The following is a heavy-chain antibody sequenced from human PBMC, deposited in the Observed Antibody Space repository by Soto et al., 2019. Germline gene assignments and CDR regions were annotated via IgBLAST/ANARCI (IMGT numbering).Heavy chain of an antibody. D-gene: IGHD2-15*01. CDR3: ARGEREDIAVMIGGRPGEYGGDA. CDR1: GFTFRNYA. Sequence: QVQLVESGGGVVKPGRSLRLSCAASGFTFRNYAMHWVRQAPGKGLESVAVISYDGGNKFYRDYVKGRFTISRDNSKNTLYLQINSLRYEDTSVYYCARGEREDIAVMIGGRPGEYGGDAWGQGTTVTVSS. V-gene: IGHV3-30-3*01. CDR2: ISYDGGNK. J-gene: IGHJ6*02.